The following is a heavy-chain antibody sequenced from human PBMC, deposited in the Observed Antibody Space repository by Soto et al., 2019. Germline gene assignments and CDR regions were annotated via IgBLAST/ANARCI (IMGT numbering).Heavy chain of an antibody. Sequence: EVQLLESGGALVQPGGSLRLSCTASGFTFSTYAMGWVRQAPGKGLQWVSTISRGSDNTYYTDSVKGRFTVSRDDSKNTLYLQMNSLRAEDTAVYYCAKDLGYDAGGSYSDAFDIWGQGTMVTVSS. CDR1: GFTFSTYA. CDR3: AKDLGYDAGGSYSDAFDI. D-gene: IGHD3-22*01. J-gene: IGHJ3*02. V-gene: IGHV3-23*01. CDR2: ISRGSDNT.